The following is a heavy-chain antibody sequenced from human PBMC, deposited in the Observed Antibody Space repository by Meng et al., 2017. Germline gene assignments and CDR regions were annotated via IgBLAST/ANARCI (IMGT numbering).Heavy chain of an antibody. Sequence: QGQLQQWGAGLLKPSETLSLTCAVYGGSFSGYYWSWIRQPPGKGLEWIGEINHSGSTNYNPSLKSRVTISVDTSKNQFSLKLSSVTAADTAVYYCARGRVVAVAGKNPYFDYWGQGTLVTVSS. D-gene: IGHD6-19*01. J-gene: IGHJ4*02. CDR1: GGSFSGYY. CDR2: INHSGST. V-gene: IGHV4-34*01. CDR3: ARGRVVAVAGKNPYFDY.